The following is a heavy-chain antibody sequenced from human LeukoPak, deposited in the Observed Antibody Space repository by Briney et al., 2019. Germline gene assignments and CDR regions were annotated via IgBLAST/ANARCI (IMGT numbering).Heavy chain of an antibody. J-gene: IGHJ4*02. CDR3: ARHSVYDSLEY. V-gene: IGHV5-51*01. CDR2: IFPGDSDT. Sequence: GDSLKISCKASGYNFTNYWIGWVRQMPGKGLEWMGIIFPGDSDTRYSPSFAGQVTISADKSISTAYLQWSSLKASDTAMYYCARHSVYDSLEYWGQGTLVTVSS. CDR1: GYNFTNYW. D-gene: IGHD2/OR15-2a*01.